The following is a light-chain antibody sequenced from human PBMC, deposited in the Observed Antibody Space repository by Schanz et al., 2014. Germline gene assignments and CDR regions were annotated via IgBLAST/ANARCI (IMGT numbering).Light chain of an antibody. CDR3: CSYAGLSSWV. CDR1: SSDVGGYNY. J-gene: IGLJ3*02. V-gene: IGLV2-23*01. Sequence: QSALTQPPSASGSPGQSVTISCTGTSSDVGGYNYVSWYQQHPGKAPKLMIYEGTKRPLGVSNRFSGSKSGNTASLTISGLQAEDEADYYCCSYAGLSSWVFGGGTKVTVL. CDR2: EGT.